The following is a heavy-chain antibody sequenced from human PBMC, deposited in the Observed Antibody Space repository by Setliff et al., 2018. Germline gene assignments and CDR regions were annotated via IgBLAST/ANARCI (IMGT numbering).Heavy chain of an antibody. Sequence: GGSLRLSCAASGFTFSSYSMNWVRQAPGKGPEWVSYISSSSSTIYYADSVKGRFTISRDNAKNSLYLQMNSLRAEDTAVYYCARSRGGSGYSGYFDYWGQGTLVTVSS. CDR1: GFTFSSYS. D-gene: IGHD3-22*01. V-gene: IGHV3-48*04. J-gene: IGHJ4*02. CDR3: ARSRGGSGYSGYFDY. CDR2: ISSSSSTI.